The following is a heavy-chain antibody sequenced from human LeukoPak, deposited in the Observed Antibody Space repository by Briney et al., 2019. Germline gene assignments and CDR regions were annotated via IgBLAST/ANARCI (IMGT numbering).Heavy chain of an antibody. CDR3: ARDRYPRLIYDSSGYFDY. CDR1: GFTFSSYS. D-gene: IGHD3-22*01. Sequence: KPGGSLRLSCAASGFTFSSYSMNWVRQAPGKGREWVSSISSSSSYIYYADSVKGRFTISRDNAKNSLYLQMNSLRAEDTAVYYCARDRYPRLIYDSSGYFDYWGQGTLVTVSS. J-gene: IGHJ4*02. CDR2: ISSSSSYI. V-gene: IGHV3-21*01.